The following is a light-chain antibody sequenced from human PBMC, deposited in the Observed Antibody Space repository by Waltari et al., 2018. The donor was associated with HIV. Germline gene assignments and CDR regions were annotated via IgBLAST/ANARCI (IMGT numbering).Light chain of an antibody. V-gene: IGLV2-14*01. CDR1: SSDVGDYNY. Sequence: QSALTQPASVSGSPGQSITISCTGTSSDVGDYNYVPWYQQHPGKPPKLMIYEVSNRPSGVSNRFSGSKSGNTASLTISGLQAEDEADYYCSSYTSSSTYYVFGTGTKVTVL. CDR2: EVS. CDR3: SSYTSSSTYYV. J-gene: IGLJ1*01.